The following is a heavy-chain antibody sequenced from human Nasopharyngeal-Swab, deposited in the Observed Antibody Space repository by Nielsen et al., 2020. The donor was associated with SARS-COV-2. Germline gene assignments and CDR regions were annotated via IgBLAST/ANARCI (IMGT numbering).Heavy chain of an antibody. CDR2: IDWDDDK. V-gene: IGHV2-70*01. D-gene: IGHD4-11*01. CDR3: ARIHYSGFDRGGGDDLRFDP. Sequence: WIRQPPGKALEWLALIDWDDDKYYSTSLKTRLTISKDTSKNQVVLTMTNMDPVDTATYYCARIHYSGFDRGGGDDLRFDPWGQGTLVTVSS. J-gene: IGHJ5*02.